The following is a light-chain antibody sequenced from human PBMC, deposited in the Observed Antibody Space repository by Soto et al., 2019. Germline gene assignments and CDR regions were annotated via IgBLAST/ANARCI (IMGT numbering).Light chain of an antibody. CDR2: EVT. Sequence: QSALTQPASLSGSPGQSITISCTGTSSDIGSFNLVSWYQQHPGKAPKLIIYEVTDRPSGVSNRFSGSKSGNTASLTISGLQAEDEAEYYCSSYTNINTRACVFGTGTKVTVL. CDR3: SSYTNINTRACV. V-gene: IGLV2-14*02. J-gene: IGLJ1*01. CDR1: SSDIGSFNL.